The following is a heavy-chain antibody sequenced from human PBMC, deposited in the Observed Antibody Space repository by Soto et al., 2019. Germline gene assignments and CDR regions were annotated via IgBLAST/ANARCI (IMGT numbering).Heavy chain of an antibody. J-gene: IGHJ5*02. CDR1: GGTFSTYP. Sequence: QVQLVQSGAEVRMPGSSVKVSCKASGGTFSTYPINWVRQAPGQGLEWMGGIIPLFGTTNYAQKFKGRVTITADESTSTAYMELSSLSAEDAAVYYCARGATHGSSWYFWFDPWGQVTLVTVSS. V-gene: IGHV1-69*01. D-gene: IGHD6-13*01. CDR2: IIPLFGTT. CDR3: ARGATHGSSWYFWFDP.